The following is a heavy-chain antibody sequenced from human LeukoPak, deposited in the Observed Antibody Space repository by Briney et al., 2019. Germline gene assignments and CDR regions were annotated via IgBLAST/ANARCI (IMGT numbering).Heavy chain of an antibody. Sequence: PSETLSLTCTVSGGSISSYYWSWIRQPPGKGLEYIGYIYHSGSTNYNPSLKSRVTISLDTSKNQFSLKLSSVTAADTAVYYCARPMRAVAGAFDYWGQGTLVTVSS. V-gene: IGHV4-59*08. CDR3: ARPMRAVAGAFDY. J-gene: IGHJ4*02. CDR1: GGSISSYY. CDR2: IYHSGST. D-gene: IGHD6-19*01.